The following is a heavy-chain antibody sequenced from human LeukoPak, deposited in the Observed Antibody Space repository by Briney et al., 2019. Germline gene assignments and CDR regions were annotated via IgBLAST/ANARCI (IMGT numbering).Heavy chain of an antibody. CDR3: ATVWVNQAITMVRGVPSYYYGMDV. D-gene: IGHD3-10*01. Sequence: ASVKVSCKVSGYTLTELSMHWVRQAPGKGREWMGGFDPEDDGTIYAQKFQGRVTMTEDTSTDTAYMELSSLRSEDTAVYYCATVWVNQAITMVRGVPSYYYGMDVWGQGTTVTVSS. J-gene: IGHJ6*02. CDR1: GYTLTELS. CDR2: FDPEDDGT. V-gene: IGHV1-24*01.